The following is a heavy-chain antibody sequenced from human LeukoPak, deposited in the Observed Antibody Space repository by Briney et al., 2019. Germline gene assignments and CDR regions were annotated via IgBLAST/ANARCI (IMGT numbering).Heavy chain of an antibody. CDR1: GFTFSSYA. V-gene: IGHV3-7*01. D-gene: IGHD2-8*02. CDR2: IRQDGDEK. Sequence: PGGSLRLPCAASGFTFSSYAMSWVRQAPGMGLEWVGNIRQDGDEKFYADSVRGRFTISRDNAKNSLYLHLNSLRAEDTAIYYCARVRTEWYIDLWGRGTLVTVSP. J-gene: IGHJ2*01. CDR3: ARVRTEWYIDL.